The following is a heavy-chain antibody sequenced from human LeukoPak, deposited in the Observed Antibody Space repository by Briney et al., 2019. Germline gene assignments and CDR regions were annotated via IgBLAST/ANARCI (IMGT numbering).Heavy chain of an antibody. CDR1: GGSISSSSYY. D-gene: IGHD3-22*01. CDR3: AKDGGGNYYDSSGPYYFDY. J-gene: IGHJ4*02. Sequence: PSETLSLTCTVSGGSISSSSYYWGWIRQPPGKGLEWVSAISGSGGSTYYADSVKGRFTISRDNSKNTLYLQMNSLRAEDTAVYYCAKDGGGNYYDSSGPYYFDYWGQGTLVTVSS. CDR2: ISGSGGST. V-gene: IGHV3-23*01.